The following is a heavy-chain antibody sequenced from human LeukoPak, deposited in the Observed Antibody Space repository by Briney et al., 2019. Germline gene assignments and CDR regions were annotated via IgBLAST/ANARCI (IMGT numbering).Heavy chain of an antibody. J-gene: IGHJ4*02. Sequence: GGSLRLSCAASGFTFSSYSMNRVRQAPGKGLEWVSSISSSSSSIYYADSVKGRFTISRDNAKNSLYLQMNSLRAEDTAVYYCARDRPDVEMATTYFDYWGQGTLVTVSS. CDR3: ARDRPDVEMATTYFDY. D-gene: IGHD5-24*01. V-gene: IGHV3-21*01. CDR1: GFTFSSYS. CDR2: ISSSSSSI.